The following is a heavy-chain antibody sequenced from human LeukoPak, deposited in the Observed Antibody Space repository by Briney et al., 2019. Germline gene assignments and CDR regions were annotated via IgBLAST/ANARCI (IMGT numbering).Heavy chain of an antibody. J-gene: IGHJ4*02. D-gene: IGHD1-26*01. V-gene: IGHV3-74*01. Sequence: GGSLRLSCAASGFTFRSSWIHWVRQAPGKGLVWVSRINKDGSVTDYAESVKGRFSISRDNAKNTLYLQINSLRVEDTAIYYCVKVRGRARVGYFDYWGQGTLVTVSS. CDR3: VKVRGRARVGYFDY. CDR2: INKDGSVT. CDR1: GFTFRSSW.